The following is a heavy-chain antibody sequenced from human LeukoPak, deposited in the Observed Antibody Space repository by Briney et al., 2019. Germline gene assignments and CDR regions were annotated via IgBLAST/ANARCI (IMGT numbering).Heavy chain of an antibody. J-gene: IGHJ4*02. CDR3: ARLPRSGWYDFYDY. D-gene: IGHD6-19*01. Sequence: GGSLRLSCAASGFTFSSYAMHWVRQAPGKGLEGVAVISYDGSNKYYADSVKGRFTISRDNSKNTLYLQVNSLRAEDTAVYYCARLPRSGWYDFYDYWGQGTLVTVSS. CDR2: ISYDGSNK. CDR1: GFTFSSYA. V-gene: IGHV3-30*04.